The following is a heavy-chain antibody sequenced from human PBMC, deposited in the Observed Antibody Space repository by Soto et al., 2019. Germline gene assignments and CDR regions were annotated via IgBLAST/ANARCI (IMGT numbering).Heavy chain of an antibody. D-gene: IGHD6-13*01. V-gene: IGHV1-46*01. CDR3: ARGLAAGDY. J-gene: IGHJ4*02. Sequence: QVQLVQSGAEVKNPGASVKVSCKASGYTFTNYYIPWVRQAPGQGLEWMAIINPNGGSTNYAQEFQGRVTLARDTFTNTVYRELSSLRSEDTAIYYGARGLAAGDYWGQGTLVTVSS. CDR2: INPNGGST. CDR1: GYTFTNYY.